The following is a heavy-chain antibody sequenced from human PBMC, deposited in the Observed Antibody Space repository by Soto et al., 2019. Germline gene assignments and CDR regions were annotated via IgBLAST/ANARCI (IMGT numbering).Heavy chain of an antibody. CDR3: ARGWGKYCGVNDF. V-gene: IGHV1-18*01. J-gene: IGHJ4*02. D-gene: IGHD2-21*01. CDR1: GYTFNTFG. CDR2: ISGYGGKR. Sequence: IQLVQSAGAVTRPGASVRVSCKASGYTFNTFGVTWVRQAPGQGLEWMGCISGYGGKRDYSRKLQGRITLTADPSTSTSYMELRNVTSDDTAVYYCARGWGKYCGVNDFWGQGTLVTVSS.